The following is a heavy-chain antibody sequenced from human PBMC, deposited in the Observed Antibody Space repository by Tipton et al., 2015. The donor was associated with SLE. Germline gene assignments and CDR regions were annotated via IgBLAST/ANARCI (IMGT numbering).Heavy chain of an antibody. CDR1: GGSISSYY. J-gene: IGHJ6*03. CDR3: ARDKKAPSYYYYYMDV. CDR2: IYYSGST. V-gene: IGHV4-59*01. Sequence: TLSLTCTVSGGSISSYYWSWIRQPPGKGLEWIGHIYYSGSTNYNPSLKSRVTISVDTSKNQFSLKLSSVTAADTAVYYCARDKKAPSYYYYYMDVWGKGTTVTVSS.